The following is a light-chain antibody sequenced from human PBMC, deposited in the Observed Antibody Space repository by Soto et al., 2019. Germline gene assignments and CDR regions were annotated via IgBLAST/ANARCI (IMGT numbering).Light chain of an antibody. Sequence: DIQMTQSPSTLSTSVGDRVTITCRASQSMSRWLAWYQQKPGKAPKLLIYDASTLESGVPSRFSGSGSGTEFTLTISNIQPDDFATYYCQQFRTFGQGTKVDIK. V-gene: IGKV1-5*01. CDR1: QSMSRW. J-gene: IGKJ1*01. CDR2: DAS. CDR3: QQFRT.